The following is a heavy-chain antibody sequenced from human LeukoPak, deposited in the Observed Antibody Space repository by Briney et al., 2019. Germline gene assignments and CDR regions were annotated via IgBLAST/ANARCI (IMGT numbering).Heavy chain of an antibody. CDR2: INHSGST. CDR3: ARGHCSSTSCYRWYYYYMDV. J-gene: IGHJ6*03. V-gene: IGHV4-34*01. Sequence: SETLSLTCAVYGGSFSGYYWSWIRQPPGKGLEWIGEINHSGSTNYNPSLKSRVTISVDTSKNQFSLKLSSVTAADTAVYYCARGHCSSTSCYRWYYYYMDVWGKGTTVTVSS. D-gene: IGHD2-2*02. CDR1: GGSFSGYY.